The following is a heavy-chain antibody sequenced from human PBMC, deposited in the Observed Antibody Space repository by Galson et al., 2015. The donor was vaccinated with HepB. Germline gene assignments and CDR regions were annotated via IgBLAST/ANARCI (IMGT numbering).Heavy chain of an antibody. D-gene: IGHD6-19*01. CDR3: ARDKIEDSIGWHDFDY. Sequence: SLRLSCAASGFTFSSYGMRWVRQAPGKGLEWVSVIYSGGDTYYADSVKGRFTISRDTSKNMVYLQMNSLRAEDTAMYYCARDKIEDSIGWHDFDYWGQGTLVTVSS. CDR1: GFTFSSYG. J-gene: IGHJ4*02. V-gene: IGHV3-53*01. CDR2: IYSGGDT.